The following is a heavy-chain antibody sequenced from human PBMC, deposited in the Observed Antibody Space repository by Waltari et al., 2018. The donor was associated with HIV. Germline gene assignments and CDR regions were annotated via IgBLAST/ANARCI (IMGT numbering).Heavy chain of an antibody. V-gene: IGHV3-23*01. CDR3: ATVPQYISSSIYYYGMDV. CDR2: ISGSGSST. Sequence: EVQLLESGGGLVQPGGSLRLSCSASGFTFSTNALSWVRQAPGKGLEWVSSISGSGSSTSYADSIEGRFTISRDNSKNTLYLQMNSLRAEDTAAYYCATVPQYISSSIYYYGMDVWGQGTTVTVSS. J-gene: IGHJ6*02. D-gene: IGHD6-6*01. CDR1: GFTFSTNA.